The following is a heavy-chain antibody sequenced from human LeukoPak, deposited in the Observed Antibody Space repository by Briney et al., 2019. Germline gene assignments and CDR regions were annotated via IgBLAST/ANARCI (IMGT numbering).Heavy chain of an antibody. D-gene: IGHD1-26*01. J-gene: IGHJ4*02. CDR1: GFTFSSYS. Sequence: PGGSLRLSCAASGFTFSSYSMNWVRQAPGKGLEWVSSISSSSSYIYYADSVKGRFTISRDNSKNTLYLQMNSLRAEDTAVYYCATRELIVGANFDYWGQGTLVTVSS. CDR3: ATRELIVGANFDY. V-gene: IGHV3-21*01. CDR2: ISSSSSYI.